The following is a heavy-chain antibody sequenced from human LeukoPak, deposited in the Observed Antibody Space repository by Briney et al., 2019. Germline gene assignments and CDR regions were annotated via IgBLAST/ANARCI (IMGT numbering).Heavy chain of an antibody. J-gene: IGHJ4*02. CDR3: ARDGRYYYDSSGYLPFDC. CDR2: IYSGGST. Sequence: GGSLRLSCAASGFTVSSNYMSWVRQAPGKWLEWVSVIYSGGSTYYADSVKGRFTISRDNSKNTLYLQMNSLRAEDTAVYYCARDGRYYYDSSGYLPFDCWGQGTLVTVSS. V-gene: IGHV3-66*01. D-gene: IGHD3-22*01. CDR1: GFTVSSNY.